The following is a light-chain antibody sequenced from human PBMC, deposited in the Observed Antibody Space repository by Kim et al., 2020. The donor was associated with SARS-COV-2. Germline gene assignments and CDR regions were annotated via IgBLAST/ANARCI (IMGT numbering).Light chain of an antibody. V-gene: IGKV1-17*01. CDR2: AAS. J-gene: IGKJ5*01. CDR3: LQPNTSPIT. Sequence: ASVGDRVTITCRARQDIRNDLGWYQQNPGRAPKLLIYAASRLQSGVPSRFSGSGSGTEFTLTISSLQPEDFATYFCLQPNTSPITFGQGTRLEIK. CDR1: QDIRND.